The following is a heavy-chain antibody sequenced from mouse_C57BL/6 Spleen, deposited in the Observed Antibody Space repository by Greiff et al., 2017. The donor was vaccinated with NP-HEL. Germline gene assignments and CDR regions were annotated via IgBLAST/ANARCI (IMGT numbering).Heavy chain of an antibody. D-gene: IGHD1-1*01. CDR3: ARTSYYYGSLYYFDY. CDR1: GYTFTDYY. J-gene: IGHJ2*01. V-gene: IGHV1-76*01. CDR2: IYPGSGNT. Sequence: QVQLKESGAELVRPGASVKLSCKASGYTFTDYYINWVKQRPGQGLEWIARIYPGSGNTYYNEKFKGKATLTAEKSSSTAYMQLSSLTSEDSAVYFCARTSYYYGSLYYFDYWGQGTTLTVSS.